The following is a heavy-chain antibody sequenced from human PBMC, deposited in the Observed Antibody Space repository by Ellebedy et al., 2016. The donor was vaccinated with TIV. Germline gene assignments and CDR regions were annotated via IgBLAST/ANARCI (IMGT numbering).Heavy chain of an antibody. D-gene: IGHD2-15*01. CDR2: IFSNDEK. J-gene: IGHJ6*02. V-gene: IGHV2-26*01. Sequence: SGPTLVKPTETLTLTCTVSGFSLSNARMGVSWIRQPPGKALEWLAHIFSNDEKSYSTSLKSRLTISKDTSKSQVVLTMTNMDPVDTATYYCARIPYCSGGSCYSSYGMDVWGQGTTVTVSS. CDR3: ARIPYCSGGSCYSSYGMDV. CDR1: GFSLSNARMG.